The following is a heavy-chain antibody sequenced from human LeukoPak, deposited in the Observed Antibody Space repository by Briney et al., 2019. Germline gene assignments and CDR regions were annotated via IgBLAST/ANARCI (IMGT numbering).Heavy chain of an antibody. CDR3: ARDRVNRQSGWSDAFDI. CDR2: INPNSGGT. D-gene: IGHD6-13*01. CDR1: GYTFTGYY. Sequence: GASVKVSCKASGYTFTGYYMHWVRQAPGQGLEWMGWINPNSGGTNYAQKFQGRVTMTRDTSISTAYMELSRLRSDDTAVYYCARDRVNRQSGWSDAFDIWGQGTMVTVSS. V-gene: IGHV1-2*02. J-gene: IGHJ3*02.